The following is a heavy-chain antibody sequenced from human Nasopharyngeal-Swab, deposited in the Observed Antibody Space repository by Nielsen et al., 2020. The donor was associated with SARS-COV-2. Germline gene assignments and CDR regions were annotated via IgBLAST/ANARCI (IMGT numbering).Heavy chain of an antibody. CDR3: AREERGVTLEGGYYYYGMAA. D-gene: IGHD3-10*01. J-gene: IGHJ6*04. Sequence: ASVNVSCKASGYTFTSYSMKWVRQAPGQGLEWMGWINTNTGNSTYAQGFTGRFVFSLDTSVSTAYLQISSLKAEDTAVYYCAREERGVTLEGGYYYYGMAAWGKGTTVPVSS. CDR2: INTNTGNS. CDR1: GYTFTSYS. V-gene: IGHV7-4-1*02.